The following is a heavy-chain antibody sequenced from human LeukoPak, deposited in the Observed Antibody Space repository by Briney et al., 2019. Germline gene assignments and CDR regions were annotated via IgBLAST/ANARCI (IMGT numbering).Heavy chain of an antibody. CDR3: TAEKNGSPHY. J-gene: IGHJ4*02. D-gene: IGHD2-8*01. CDR1: RGSVSSSTYY. CDR2: IYYTGST. V-gene: IGHV4-39*07. Sequence: SETLSLTCTVSRGSVSSSTYYWSWVRQPPGKGLEWIVSIYYTGSTYYNPSLKSRFTISLDMSKNEFFLTMTSVTAADTAVYFCTAEKNGSPHYWGQGTQVTVSS.